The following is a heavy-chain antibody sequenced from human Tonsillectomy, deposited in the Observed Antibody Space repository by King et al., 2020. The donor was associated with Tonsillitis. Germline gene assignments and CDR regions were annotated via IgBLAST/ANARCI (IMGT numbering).Heavy chain of an antibody. J-gene: IGHJ6*02. CDR3: AKDRKYGDYFRGRDYGMDV. Sequence: VQLVESGGGLVQPGRSLRLSCAASGFTFDDYATHWVRQAPGKGLEWVSGISWNSGNIGYADSVKGRFTISRDNAKNSLYLQMNSLRAEDTALYYCAKDRKYGDYFRGRDYGMDVWGQGTTVTVSS. D-gene: IGHD4-17*01. CDR1: GFTFDDYA. V-gene: IGHV3-9*01. CDR2: ISWNSGNI.